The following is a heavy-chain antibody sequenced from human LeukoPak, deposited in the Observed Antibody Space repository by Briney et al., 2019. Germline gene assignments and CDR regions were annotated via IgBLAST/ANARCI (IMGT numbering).Heavy chain of an antibody. D-gene: IGHD6-6*01. V-gene: IGHV4-31*03. J-gene: IGHJ5*02. CDR2: IYYSGSA. CDR3: ARTYSSSSGGWFDP. CDR1: GGSISSGGYY. Sequence: SETLSLTCTVSGGSISSGGYYWSWIRQHPGKGLEWVGNIYYSGSAYFNPSLKSRVTISVDTSKNQFSLKLSSVTVADTAVYYCARTYSSSSGGWFDPWGQGTLVTLSS.